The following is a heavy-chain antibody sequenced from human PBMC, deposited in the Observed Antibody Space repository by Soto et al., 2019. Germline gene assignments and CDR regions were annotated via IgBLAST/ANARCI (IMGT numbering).Heavy chain of an antibody. CDR1: GGSISNYY. D-gene: IGHD2-2*01. CDR3: ARAVLPATAPFDY. CDR2: IYYSGST. J-gene: IGHJ4*02. Sequence: QVQLQESGPRLVKPSETLSLTCIVSGGSISNYYWSWIRQPPGKGLEWIGYIYYSGSTNYNPSLQSRVTISVDTSKNQFSLKLSSVTAADTAVYDCARAVLPATAPFDYWGQGTLVTVSS. V-gene: IGHV4-59*01.